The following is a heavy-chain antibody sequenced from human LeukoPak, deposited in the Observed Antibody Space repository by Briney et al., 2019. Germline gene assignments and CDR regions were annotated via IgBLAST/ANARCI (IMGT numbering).Heavy chain of an antibody. CDR1: GFTVSSNY. V-gene: IGHV3-53*01. J-gene: IGHJ4*02. CDR3: ATSLTTVTTLDY. CDR2: IYSGGST. Sequence: GGPLRLSCAASGFTVSSNYISWVRQAPGKGLQWVSVIYSGGSTYYADSVKGRFTVSRDNSKNKVSLQMSSLRAEDTAVYYCATSLTTVTTLDYWGQGTLVTVSS. D-gene: IGHD4-17*01.